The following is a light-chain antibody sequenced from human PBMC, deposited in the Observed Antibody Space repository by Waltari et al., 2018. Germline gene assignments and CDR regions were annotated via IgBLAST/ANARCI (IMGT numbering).Light chain of an antibody. V-gene: IGKV3-20*01. J-gene: IGKJ1*01. CDR2: DAS. Sequence: DIVLTQSPGTLSVSPGARATLSCRASQSVRRTLAWYQQKPGQAPRLLIYDASTRVTGVPDRFSGSGFGTDFSLTISRLEPEDFAVYYCQKYGTLPATFGQGTKVEIK. CDR3: QKYGTLPAT. CDR1: QSVRRT.